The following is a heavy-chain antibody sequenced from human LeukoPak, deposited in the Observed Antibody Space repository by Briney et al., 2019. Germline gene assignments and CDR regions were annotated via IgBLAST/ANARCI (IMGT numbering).Heavy chain of an antibody. CDR1: GGSINSYY. Sequence: SETLSLTCIVSGGSINSYYWNWIRQPPGKGLEWIAYIYTGEGTKSNSNPSLKSRVTISVDTSKNQFSLKLSSVTAADTAVYYCAGVVPTTKWAVDCWGQGTLVTVSS. CDR2: IYTGEGTKS. CDR3: AGVVPTTKWAVDC. J-gene: IGHJ4*02. V-gene: IGHV4-4*09. D-gene: IGHD2-2*01.